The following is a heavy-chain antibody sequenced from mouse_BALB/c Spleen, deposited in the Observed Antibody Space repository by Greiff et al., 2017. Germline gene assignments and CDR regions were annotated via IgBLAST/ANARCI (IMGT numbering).Heavy chain of an antibody. CDR2: ISYSGST. D-gene: IGHD4-1*01. J-gene: IGHJ2*01. CDR1: GYSITSDYA. CDR3: ARSLGPFDY. V-gene: IGHV3-2*02. Sequence: EVQLQQSGPGLVKPSQSLSLTCTVTGYSITSDYAWNWIRQFPGNKLEWMGYISYSGSTSYNPSLKSRISITRDTSKNQFFLQLNSVTTEDTATYYCARSLGPFDYWGQGTTLTVSS.